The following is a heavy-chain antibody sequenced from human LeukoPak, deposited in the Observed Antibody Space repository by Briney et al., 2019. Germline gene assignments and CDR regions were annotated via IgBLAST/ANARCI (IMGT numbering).Heavy chain of an antibody. Sequence: GASVKVSCKASGYTFTSYGISWVRQAPGQGLEWMGWISAYNGNTNYAQKLQGRVTMTTDTSTSTAYMELRSLRSDDTAVYYRARESGAPPDYYYYYCMDVWGKGTTVTVSS. CDR2: ISAYNGNT. V-gene: IGHV1-18*01. CDR3: ARESGAPPDYYYYYCMDV. CDR1: GYTFTSYG. J-gene: IGHJ6*03. D-gene: IGHD1-26*01.